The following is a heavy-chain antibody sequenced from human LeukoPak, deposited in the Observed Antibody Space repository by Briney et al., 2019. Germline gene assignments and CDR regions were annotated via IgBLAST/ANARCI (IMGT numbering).Heavy chain of an antibody. CDR1: GYTFTSYD. J-gene: IGHJ4*02. Sequence: ASVKVSCKASGYTFTSYDINWVRQATGQGLGWMGYMNPNSGNTVYAQKFQGRVTMTRNTSISTAYMELGSTRAEDTAIYYCERRIRQDEDWGQATLVAVSS. D-gene: IGHD5-18*01. CDR2: MNPNSGNT. CDR3: ERRIRQDED. V-gene: IGHV1-8*01.